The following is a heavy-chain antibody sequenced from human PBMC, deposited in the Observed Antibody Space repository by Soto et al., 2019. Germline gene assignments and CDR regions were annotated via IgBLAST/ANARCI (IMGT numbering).Heavy chain of an antibody. J-gene: IGHJ6*02. CDR2: IIPMFGSP. CDR3: ARGGFVAGLYNAMDA. D-gene: IGHD6-19*01. Sequence: QVQLVQSGAEVKKAGSSVKVSCKASGGTLSTNAISWVRQAPGQGLEWMGAIIPMFGSPKYAQKFLGRVTITTDNPTSTIDMEMISLTSADTAVYYCARGGFVAGLYNAMDAWGQGTTVAVSS. CDR1: GGTLSTNA. V-gene: IGHV1-69*06.